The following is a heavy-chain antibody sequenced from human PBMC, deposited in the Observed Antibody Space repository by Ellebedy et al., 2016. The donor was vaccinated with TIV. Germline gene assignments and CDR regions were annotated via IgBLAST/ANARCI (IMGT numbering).Heavy chain of an antibody. CDR2: ISHYNRKT. J-gene: IGHJ4*02. CDR3: ATVYDSSGHYPFDF. Sequence: ASVKVSCKASGYTFTSYGIYWVRQAPGQGLEWMGWISHYNRKTYYAQNFQGRVTLTTNTSTSTAYLELRTLRSDDTAVYYCATVYDSSGHYPFDFWGQGTLVTVSS. V-gene: IGHV1-18*04. D-gene: IGHD3-22*01. CDR1: GYTFTSYG.